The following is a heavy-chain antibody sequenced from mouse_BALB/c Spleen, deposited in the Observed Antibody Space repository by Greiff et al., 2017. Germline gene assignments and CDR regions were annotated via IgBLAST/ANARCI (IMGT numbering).Heavy chain of an antibody. J-gene: IGHJ3*01. CDR1: GDSITSGY. CDR3: ARYKYGNYLFAY. CDR2: ISYSGST. Sequence: EVKLMESGPSLVKPSQTLSLTCSVTGDSITSGYWNWIRKFPGNKLEYMGYISYSGSTYYNPSLKSRISITRDTSKNQYYLQLNSVTTEDTATYYCARYKYGNYLFAYWGQGTLVTVSA. D-gene: IGHD2-10*02. V-gene: IGHV3-8*02.